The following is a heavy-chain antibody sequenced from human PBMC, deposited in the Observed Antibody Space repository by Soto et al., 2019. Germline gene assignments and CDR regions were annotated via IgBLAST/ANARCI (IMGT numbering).Heavy chain of an antibody. CDR3: ARERATYYYDSSGYYYDY. D-gene: IGHD3-22*01. J-gene: IGHJ4*02. CDR2: IIPIFGTA. CDR1: GGTFSSYA. V-gene: IGHV1-69*06. Sequence: QVQLVQSGAEVKKPGSSVKVSCKASGGTFSSYAISWVRQAPGQGLEWMGGIIPIFGTANYAQKFQGRVTITADKSTSTAHMELSSLRSEDTAVYYCARERATYYYDSSGYYYDYWGQGTLVTVSS.